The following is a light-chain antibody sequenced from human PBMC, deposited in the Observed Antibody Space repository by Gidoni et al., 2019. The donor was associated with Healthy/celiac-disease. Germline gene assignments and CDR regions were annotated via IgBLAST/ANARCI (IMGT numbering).Light chain of an antibody. J-gene: IGKJ4*01. CDR2: AAS. Sequence: DIQMTQSPSSLSASVGDSVTITCRASQSISSYLNWYQQKPGKAPMLLIYAASSLQSGVPSRFSGSGSGTDFTLTISSLQPEDFATYYCQQSYSTLTFGGGTKVEIK. CDR3: QQSYSTLT. V-gene: IGKV1-39*01. CDR1: QSISSY.